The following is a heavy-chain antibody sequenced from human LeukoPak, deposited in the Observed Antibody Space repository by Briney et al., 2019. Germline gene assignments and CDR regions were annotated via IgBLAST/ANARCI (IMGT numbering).Heavy chain of an antibody. CDR3: TRDLLYGDYGGYYYYGMDV. CDR1: GFTFSDYA. D-gene: IGHD4-17*01. Sequence: GRSLRLSCTASGFTFSDYAMSWVRQAPGKGLEWVGFIRSKAYGGTTEYAASVKGRFTISRDDSKSIAYLQMNSLKTEDTAVYYCTRDLLYGDYGGYYYYGMDVWGQGTTVTVSS. V-gene: IGHV3-49*04. J-gene: IGHJ6*02. CDR2: IRSKAYGGTT.